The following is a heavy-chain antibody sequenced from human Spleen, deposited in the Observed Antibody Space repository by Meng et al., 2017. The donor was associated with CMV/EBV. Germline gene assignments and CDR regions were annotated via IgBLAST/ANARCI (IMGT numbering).Heavy chain of an antibody. J-gene: IGHJ3*02. CDR1: GGSFSGYY. V-gene: IGHV4-34*01. Sequence: SETLSLTCAVYGGSFSGYYWSWIRQPPGKGLEWIGEINHSGSTNYNPSLKSRVTISVDTSKNQFSLKLSSVTAADTAVYYCARGDPFDAFDIWGQGTMVTVSS. CDR3: ARGDPFDAFDI. CDR2: INHSGST.